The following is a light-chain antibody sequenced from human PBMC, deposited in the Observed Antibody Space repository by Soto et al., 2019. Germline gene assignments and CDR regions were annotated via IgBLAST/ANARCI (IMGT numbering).Light chain of an antibody. CDR2: GAS. Sequence: EIVMTQSPATLSVSPGERATLSCRASPSVSSNLAWYQQKPGQAPRLLIYGASTRATGIPAKFSGSGSGTEFILTISSLQSEDFAVYDCQQYNNWPEWTFGQGTKVEIK. V-gene: IGKV3-15*01. J-gene: IGKJ1*01. CDR3: QQYNNWPEWT. CDR1: PSVSSN.